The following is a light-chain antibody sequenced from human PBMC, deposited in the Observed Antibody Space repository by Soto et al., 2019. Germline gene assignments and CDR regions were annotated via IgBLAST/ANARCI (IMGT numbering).Light chain of an antibody. J-gene: IGKJ4*01. Sequence: DIEMTQPPSSLSASVGDRVTITCQASQDISNCLNWYQQKPGKAPKLLIYDASNLETGVPSRFSGSGSGTDFTLTISSLQPEDIATYYCQENFTFGGGTKVEIK. CDR2: DAS. V-gene: IGKV1-33*01. CDR3: QENFT. CDR1: QDISNC.